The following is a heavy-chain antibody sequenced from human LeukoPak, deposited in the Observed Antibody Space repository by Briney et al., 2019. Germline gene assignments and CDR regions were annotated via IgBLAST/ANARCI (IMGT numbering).Heavy chain of an antibody. CDR1: GFTFSNYP. Sequence: GGSLRLSCSASGFTFSNYPMHWVRQAPGKGLEYVSAISSNGGSTYYADSVKGRFTISRDNSKNTLYLQMSSLGGEDTAVYSCVKRTTGTNFFDYWGQGTLVTVSS. J-gene: IGHJ4*02. D-gene: IGHD1-1*01. CDR3: VKRTTGTNFFDY. V-gene: IGHV3-64D*06. CDR2: ISSNGGST.